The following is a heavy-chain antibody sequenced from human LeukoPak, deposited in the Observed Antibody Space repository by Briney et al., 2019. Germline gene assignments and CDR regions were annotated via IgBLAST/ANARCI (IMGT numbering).Heavy chain of an antibody. J-gene: IGHJ4*02. CDR3: AKGDYGDSLDYYFDY. CDR2: ISYDGSNK. Sequence: GGSLRLSCAASGFTFSSYGMHWVRQAPGKGLEWVAVISYDGSNKYYPDSVKGRFTISRDNSKNTLYLQMNSLRAEDTAVYYCAKGDYGDSLDYYFDYWGQGTLVTVSS. D-gene: IGHD4-17*01. V-gene: IGHV3-30*18. CDR1: GFTFSSYG.